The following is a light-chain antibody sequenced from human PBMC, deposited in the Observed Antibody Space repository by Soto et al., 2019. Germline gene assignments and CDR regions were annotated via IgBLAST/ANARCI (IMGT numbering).Light chain of an antibody. V-gene: IGLV2-23*01. CDR1: SSDVGSYNV. J-gene: IGLJ1*01. CDR2: EAT. Sequence: QSALTQPASVSGSPGQSITISCTGTSSDVGSYNVVSWYQQHPGKAPQLMIYEATKRPSGVSDRFSGSKSGNTASLTIPGLQAEDEADYYFSSYAGSYTEVFGTGTKVTVL. CDR3: SSYAGSYTEV.